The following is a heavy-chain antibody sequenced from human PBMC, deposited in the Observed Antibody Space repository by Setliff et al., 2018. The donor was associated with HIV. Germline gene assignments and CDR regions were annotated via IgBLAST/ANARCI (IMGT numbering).Heavy chain of an antibody. J-gene: IGHJ2*01. D-gene: IGHD2-2*01. CDR2: IYYSGAT. CDR3: ATKPRPIVVMPTATYWYFDL. Sequence: SETLSLTCSVSGASINTPYYWGWIRQSPSKGLEWIGTIYYSGATYYNPSLKSRVTISVDTSKNQFSLKLSSVSVADTAIYYCATKPRPIVVMPTATYWYFDLWGRGTLVTVSS. CDR1: GASINTPYY. V-gene: IGHV4-38-2*01.